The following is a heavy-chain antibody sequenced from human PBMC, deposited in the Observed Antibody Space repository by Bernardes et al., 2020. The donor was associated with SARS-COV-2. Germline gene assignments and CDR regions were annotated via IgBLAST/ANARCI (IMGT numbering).Heavy chain of an antibody. CDR1: GFTFSSYA. Sequence: GGSLRLSCAASGFTFSSYAMSWVRQAPGKGLEWVSAISGSGGRTYYADSVKGRFTISRDKSKNTPYLQMTSLRAEDTAVYYCASERGYSGYDQTTSFDYWGQGTLVTVSS. CDR3: ASERGYSGYDQTTSFDY. V-gene: IGHV3-23*01. D-gene: IGHD5-12*01. CDR2: ISGSGGRT. J-gene: IGHJ4*02.